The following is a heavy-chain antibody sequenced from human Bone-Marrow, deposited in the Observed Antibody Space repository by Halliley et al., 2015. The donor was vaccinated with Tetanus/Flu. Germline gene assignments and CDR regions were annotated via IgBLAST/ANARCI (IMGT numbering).Heavy chain of an antibody. Sequence: LGWVSYISSSGSTIYYADSVKGRFTISRDNAKNSLYLQMNSLRAEDTAVYYCARVGGATTIDYWGQGTLVTVSS. CDR2: ISSSGSTI. D-gene: IGHD1-26*01. J-gene: IGHJ4*02. CDR3: ARVGGATTIDY. V-gene: IGHV3-48*03.